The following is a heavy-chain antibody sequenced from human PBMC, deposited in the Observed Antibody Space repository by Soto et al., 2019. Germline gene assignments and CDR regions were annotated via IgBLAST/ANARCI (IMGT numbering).Heavy chain of an antibody. D-gene: IGHD6-13*01. V-gene: IGHV5-51*01. J-gene: IGHJ6*02. Sequence: GESLKISCKGSGYTFSRFWIGWVRQLPGKGLEWMGIIYPDDSDIRYNPSFEGQVTISADRSISAAYLQWSSLKASNTAIYYCARHGFKYSSSWPFGLGVWGQGTTVTVSS. CDR1: GYTFSRFW. CDR3: ARHGFKYSSSWPFGLGV. CDR2: IYPDDSDI.